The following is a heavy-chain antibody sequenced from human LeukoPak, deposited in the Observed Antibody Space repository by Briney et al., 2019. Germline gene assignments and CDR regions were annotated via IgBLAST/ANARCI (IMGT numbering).Heavy chain of an antibody. V-gene: IGHV3-74*01. D-gene: IGHD1-26*01. CDR1: GFTFSNYW. CDR2: ISSDGSST. CDR3: ARVGGSYSVDY. Sequence: GGSLRLSCAASGFTFSNYWMLWVRQPPGKGLVWVSRISSDGSSTSYADSVKGRFTISRGNAKNMVYLQMNSLRAEDTAVYYCARVGGSYSVDYWGQGTLVTVSS. J-gene: IGHJ4*02.